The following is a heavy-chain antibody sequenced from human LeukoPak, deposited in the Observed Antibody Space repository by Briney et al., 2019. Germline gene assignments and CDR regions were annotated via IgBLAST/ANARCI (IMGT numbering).Heavy chain of an antibody. Sequence: GGSLRLSCAAPGFTFSSYWMSWVRQAPGKGLEWVANIKKDGSEKYYVDSVKGRFTISRDNAKSSPYLQMNSLRAEDTAVYYCARELWFGELSSYYGMDVWGQGTTVTASS. D-gene: IGHD3-10*01. CDR3: ARELWFGELSSYYGMDV. V-gene: IGHV3-7*04. J-gene: IGHJ6*01. CDR2: IKKDGSEK. CDR1: GFTFSSYW.